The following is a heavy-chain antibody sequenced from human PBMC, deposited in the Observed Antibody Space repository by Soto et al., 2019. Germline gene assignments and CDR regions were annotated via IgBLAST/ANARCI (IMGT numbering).Heavy chain of an antibody. J-gene: IGHJ3*01. CDR3: AREPHSNSPSAAFDL. CDR1: GYNFIAQN. CDR2: MNPNRGGS. D-gene: IGHD1-7*01. Sequence: QVHLVQSGAEVKKPGASVKVSCMASGYNFIAQNRHWVRQAHGLGLEWMGKMNPNRGGSEYAQEFQGRATLTKDTPISTVYMELTSLKSDDTAVYYCAREPHSNSPSAAFDLWGQGTMVIVSS. V-gene: IGHV1-2*02.